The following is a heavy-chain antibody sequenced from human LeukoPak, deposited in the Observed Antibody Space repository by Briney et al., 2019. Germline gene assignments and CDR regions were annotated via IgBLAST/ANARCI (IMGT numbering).Heavy chain of an antibody. D-gene: IGHD1-26*01. V-gene: IGHV3-66*01. CDR1: GVTVGSNY. Sequence: PGGSLRLSCAASGVTVGSNYMTWVRQAPGRGLEWVSTIYSGGDTYDADSVKGRFVISRDNSKNTLYLQMNSLRAEDTAVYYCAKANGGSYRFYYFDYWGQGTLVTVSS. CDR3: AKANGGSYRFYYFDY. J-gene: IGHJ4*02. CDR2: IYSGGDT.